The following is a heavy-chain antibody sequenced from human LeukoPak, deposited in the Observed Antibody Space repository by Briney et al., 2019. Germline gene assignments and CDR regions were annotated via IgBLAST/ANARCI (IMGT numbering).Heavy chain of an antibody. CDR2: INPSGGST. V-gene: IGHV1-46*01. J-gene: IGHJ4*02. D-gene: IGHD1-14*01. CDR1: GYTFTSYD. Sequence: ASVKVSCKASGYTFTSYDINWVRQAPGQGLEWMGIINPSGGSTSYAQKFQGRVTMTRDTSTSTVYMELSSLRSEDTAVYYCASTGPDLSPDYWGQGTLVTVSS. CDR3: ASTGPDLSPDY.